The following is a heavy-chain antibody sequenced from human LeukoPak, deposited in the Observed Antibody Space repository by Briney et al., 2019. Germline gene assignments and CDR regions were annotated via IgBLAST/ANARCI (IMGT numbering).Heavy chain of an antibody. V-gene: IGHV3-15*01. CDR2: KSKTDGGTT. D-gene: IGHD3-3*01. Sequence: GGSLRLSCAASRFTFSNAWMSWVRQAPGKGLEWVGRKSKTDGGTTDYAAPVKGRFTISRDDSKNTLYLQMNSLKTEDTAVYYCTTGSTPYDFWSGYLDYWGQGTLVTVSS. CDR3: TTGSTPYDFWSGYLDY. CDR1: RFTFSNAW. J-gene: IGHJ4*02.